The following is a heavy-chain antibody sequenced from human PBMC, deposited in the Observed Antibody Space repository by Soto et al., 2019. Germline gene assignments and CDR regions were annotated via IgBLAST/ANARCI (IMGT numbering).Heavy chain of an antibody. Sequence: QVQLVQSGAEVKKPGASVKVSCKASGYTFSGYAMGWVRQAPGQGLEWRGWISAYNGNTDYAQKFQGRVTMTTDTSTSTAYMELRSLTSDDTAVYYCARPFVDYGDYAWSLRYWGQGTLVTVSS. CDR3: ARPFVDYGDYAWSLRY. V-gene: IGHV1-18*01. D-gene: IGHD4-17*01. CDR1: GYTFSGYA. CDR2: ISAYNGNT. J-gene: IGHJ4*02.